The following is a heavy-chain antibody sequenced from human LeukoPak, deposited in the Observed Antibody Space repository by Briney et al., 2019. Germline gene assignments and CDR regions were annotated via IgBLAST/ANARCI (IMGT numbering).Heavy chain of an antibody. V-gene: IGHV3-21*01. Sequence: KSGGSLRLSRAASGFTFSSYSMNWVRQAPGKGLEWVSSISSSSSYIYYADSVKGRFTISRDNAKNSLYLQMNSLRAEDTAVYYCARGLRYFDWSGRFDYWGQGTLVTVSS. J-gene: IGHJ4*02. D-gene: IGHD3-9*01. CDR3: ARGLRYFDWSGRFDY. CDR2: ISSSSSYI. CDR1: GFTFSSYS.